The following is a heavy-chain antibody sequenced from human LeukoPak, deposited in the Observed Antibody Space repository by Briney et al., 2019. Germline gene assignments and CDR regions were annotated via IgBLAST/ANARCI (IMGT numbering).Heavy chain of an antibody. CDR3: ARDYCSSTSCLFDY. CDR2: INPNTGGT. CDR1: GYTFTSYY. J-gene: IGHJ4*02. D-gene: IGHD2-2*01. V-gene: IGHV1-2*06. Sequence: GASVKVSCKASGYTFTSYYMHWVRQAPGQGLEWMGRINPNTGGTDYAQKFQGRVTMTRGTSISTAYMDLSRLRSDDTAVYYCARDYCSSTSCLFDYWGQGTLVTVSS.